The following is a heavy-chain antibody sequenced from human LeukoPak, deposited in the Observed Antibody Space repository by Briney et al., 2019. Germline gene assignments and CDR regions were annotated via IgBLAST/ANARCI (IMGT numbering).Heavy chain of an antibody. CDR2: IGTAGDT. V-gene: IGHV3-13*04. CDR3: ARAHDSSGYYDF. D-gene: IGHD3-22*01. J-gene: IGHJ4*02. Sequence: GGSLRLSCAASGFTFSSYDMHWVRQATGKGLEWVSAIGTAGDTYYPGSVKGRFTISRENAKNSLYLQMNSLRAGDTAVYYCARAHDSSGYYDFWGQGTLVTVSS. CDR1: GFTFSSYD.